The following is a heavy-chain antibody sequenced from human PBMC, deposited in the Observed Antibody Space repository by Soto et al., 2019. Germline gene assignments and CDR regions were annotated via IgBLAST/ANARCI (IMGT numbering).Heavy chain of an antibody. Sequence: EVQLLASGGGLVQPGGSLRLSCSASGFNFGSYGMSWVRQAPGKGLEWVSGLTASGLNTYYTDSVKGRFTISRDNSRNTVYVQMSDLRVEDTAVFHCAKGLGNAKEVWGQGTTVTVSS. CDR1: GFNFGSYG. J-gene: IGHJ6*02. V-gene: IGHV3-23*01. D-gene: IGHD2-8*01. CDR2: LTASGLNT. CDR3: AKGLGNAKEV.